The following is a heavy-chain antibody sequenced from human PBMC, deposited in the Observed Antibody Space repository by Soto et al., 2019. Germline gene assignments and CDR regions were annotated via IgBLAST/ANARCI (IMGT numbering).Heavy chain of an antibody. Sequence: QVQLVQSGVAVKKPGASVKVSCKASGYTFTTYAMHWVRQAPGQRLEWMGWINAGNGKTKYSQKFQGRVTITRDTSATTAYMELSSLISEDTAVYYCARAGDDCSTTNCYMIDYWGQGTLVTVSS. CDR1: GYTFTTYA. V-gene: IGHV1-3*01. D-gene: IGHD2-2*02. CDR2: INAGNGKT. J-gene: IGHJ4*02. CDR3: ARAGDDCSTTNCYMIDY.